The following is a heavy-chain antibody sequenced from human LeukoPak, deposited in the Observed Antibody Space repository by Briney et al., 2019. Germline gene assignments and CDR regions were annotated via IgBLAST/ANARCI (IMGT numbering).Heavy chain of an antibody. V-gene: IGHV3-74*01. J-gene: IGHJ5*02. CDR1: GFTFSSYW. CDR2: IISDGSST. D-gene: IGHD2-2*01. CDR3: ARSISWHDGWFDP. Sequence: GGSLRLSCAASGFTFSSYWMHWVRQAPGKGLVWVSRIISDGSSTSYADSVKGRFTISRDNTKSTLYLQMNRLRAEDTAVYFCARSISWHDGWFDPWGQGTLVTVSS.